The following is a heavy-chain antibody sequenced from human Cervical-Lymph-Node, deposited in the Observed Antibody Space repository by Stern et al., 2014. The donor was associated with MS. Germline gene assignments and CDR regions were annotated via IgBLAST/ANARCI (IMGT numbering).Heavy chain of an antibody. J-gene: IGHJ4*02. CDR2: INRDGATI. CDR3: TKDAYGPEDY. CDR1: GFTFRDYW. Sequence: EVQLVESGGGLVQPGGSLRLSCVASGFTFRDYWMHWFRQGPGKGLVVDARINRDGATITDADSVKGRFTISRDNAKNTLYLQMNSLRFEDTAVYYCTKDAYGPEDYWGQGTSVTVSS. V-gene: IGHV3-74*02. D-gene: IGHD3-10*01.